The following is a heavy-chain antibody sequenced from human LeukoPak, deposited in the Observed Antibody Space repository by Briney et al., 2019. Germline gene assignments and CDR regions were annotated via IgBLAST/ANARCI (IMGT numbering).Heavy chain of an antibody. V-gene: IGHV5-51*01. CDR3: ARHASPYSSNYYFDY. J-gene: IGHJ4*02. CDR1: GYSFLSHW. CDR2: IYPGDSDT. D-gene: IGHD6-13*01. Sequence: ESLKISCKGSGYSFLSHWMGWVRQMPGKGLEWMGIIYPGDSDTRYNPSFQGQVTISADKSISTAYLQWSSLKASDTAMYYCARHASPYSSNYYFDYWGQGALVTVSS.